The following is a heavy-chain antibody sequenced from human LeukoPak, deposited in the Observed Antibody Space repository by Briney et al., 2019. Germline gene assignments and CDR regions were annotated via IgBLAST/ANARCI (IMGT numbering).Heavy chain of an antibody. J-gene: IGHJ4*02. CDR2: ISSSSSYI. Sequence: GGSLRLSCAASGFTFSSYSMNWVRQAPGKGLEWVSSISSSSSYIYYADSVKGRFTISRDNAKNSLYLQMNSLRAEDTAVYYCARGGLRGATPDYWGQGTLVTVSS. CDR3: ARGGLRGATPDY. CDR1: GFTFSSYS. D-gene: IGHD1-26*01. V-gene: IGHV3-21*01.